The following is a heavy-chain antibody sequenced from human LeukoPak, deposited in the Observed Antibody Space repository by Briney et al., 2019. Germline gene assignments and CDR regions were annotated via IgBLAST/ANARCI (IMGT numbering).Heavy chain of an antibody. V-gene: IGHV4-4*07. J-gene: IGHJ4*02. CDR1: GGSISNYY. CDR2: VSSSGSA. D-gene: IGHD4-17*01. CDR3: ARDDYEDSTRGLDY. Sequence: SETLSLTCTVSGGSISNYYWTWIRQPAGKGLEWIGRVSSSGSANYNPTLKGRVTMSLDTSKNQFSLKLTSVTAADTASYYCARDDYEDSTRGLDYWGQGLLVTVSS.